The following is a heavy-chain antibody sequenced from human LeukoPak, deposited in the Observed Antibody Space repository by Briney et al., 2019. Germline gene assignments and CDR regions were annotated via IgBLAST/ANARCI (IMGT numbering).Heavy chain of an antibody. D-gene: IGHD2-15*01. CDR1: GYTFTGSY. CDR3: ARTIVVVVAATRWFDP. CDR2: INPNSGGT. V-gene: IGHV1-2*02. Sequence: ASVKLSCKASGYTFTGSYMHWARQAPGPGLELEGWINPNSGGTNYAQKFQGRVTMTRDTSISTAYMELSRLRSDDTAVYYCARTIVVVVAATRWFDPWGQGTLVTVSS. J-gene: IGHJ5*02.